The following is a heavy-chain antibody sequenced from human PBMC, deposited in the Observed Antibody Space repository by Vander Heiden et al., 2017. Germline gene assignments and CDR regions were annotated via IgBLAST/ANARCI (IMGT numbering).Heavy chain of an antibody. CDR3: ARHPIVIVPVAMSPYYFGMDV. Sequence: EVQLVESGGGLVQPGESLRLSCAGSGFTSSNYWMHWVRQAPGKGLEWVSRINNDGNVRIYADSVKGRFTISRDDAKNTLYLQMNSLRAEDTAVYFCARHPIVIVPVAMSPYYFGMDVWGQGTTVTVSS. D-gene: IGHD2-2*01. V-gene: IGHV3-74*01. CDR1: GFTSSNYW. J-gene: IGHJ6*02. CDR2: INNDGNVR.